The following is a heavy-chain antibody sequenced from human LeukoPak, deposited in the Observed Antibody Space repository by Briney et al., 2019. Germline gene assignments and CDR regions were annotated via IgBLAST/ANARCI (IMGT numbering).Heavy chain of an antibody. CDR3: ARTSSPLGSAAIDAFDI. CDR2: IYTSGST. D-gene: IGHD2-2*01. Sequence: SSETLSLTCTVSGGSISSYYWSWIRQPAGKGLEWIGRIYTSGSTNYNPSLKSRVTMSVDTSKNQFSPKLSSVTAADTAVYYCARTSSPLGSAAIDAFDIWGQGTMVIVSS. CDR1: GGSISSYY. V-gene: IGHV4-4*07. J-gene: IGHJ3*02.